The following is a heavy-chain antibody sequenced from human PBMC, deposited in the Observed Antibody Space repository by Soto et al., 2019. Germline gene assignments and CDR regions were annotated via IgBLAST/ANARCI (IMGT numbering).Heavy chain of an antibody. Sequence: QLQLQESGPGLVKPSETLSLTCTVSGGSISSSSYYWGWIRQPPGKGLEWIGSIYYGATTYYNPSLKSRVTISVDTSKSQFSLDLNSVTAADTAVYYCARHLGDGYKDFFDYWGQGTLVTVSS. CDR1: GGSISSSSYY. V-gene: IGHV4-39*01. CDR3: ARHLGDGYKDFFDY. CDR2: IYYGATT. D-gene: IGHD5-12*01. J-gene: IGHJ4*02.